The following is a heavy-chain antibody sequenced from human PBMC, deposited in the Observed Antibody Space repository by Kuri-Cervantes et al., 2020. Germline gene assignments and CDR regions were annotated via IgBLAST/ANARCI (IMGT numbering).Heavy chain of an antibody. V-gene: IGHV1-18*01. CDR2: ISMYSDNT. CDR3: ARDLGRRPDTFDL. J-gene: IGHJ3*01. CDR1: GYAFINYG. Sequence: ASVKVSCKASGYAFINYGISWVRQAPGQGLEWMGWISMYSDNTYYAQKFQGRVTMTTDRSTGTFYLELRSPTSDDTAMFYCARDLGRRPDTFDLWGQGTMVTVSS.